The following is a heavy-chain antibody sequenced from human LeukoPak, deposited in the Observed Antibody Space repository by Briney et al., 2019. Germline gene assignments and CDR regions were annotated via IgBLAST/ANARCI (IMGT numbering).Heavy chain of an antibody. CDR2: IKEDGSEK. V-gene: IGHV3-7*01. Sequence: GGSLRLXCAASGFIFSSYWMSWVRQAPGKGLEWVANIKEDGSEKKYVDSVKGRFTISRDNAKNSVYLQMNSLRAEDTAVYYCAREHDYGDYVDYWGQGTLVTVSS. J-gene: IGHJ4*02. D-gene: IGHD4-17*01. CDR1: GFIFSSYW. CDR3: AREHDYGDYVDY.